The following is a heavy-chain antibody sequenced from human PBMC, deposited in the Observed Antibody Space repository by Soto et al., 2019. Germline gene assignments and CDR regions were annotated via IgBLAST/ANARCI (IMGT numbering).Heavy chain of an antibody. J-gene: IGHJ5*02. D-gene: IGHD1-7*01. CDR2: IWYDGSKK. CDR3: ARDIRGRTNYFDP. Sequence: PGGSLRLSCAGTGFRFATYGLHWVRQAPGKGLEWVAVIWYDGSKKYYADSVKGRFTISRDDSRSALYLQMNSLRAEDTAVYYCARDIRGRTNYFDPWGEGTLVNVSS. CDR1: GFRFATYG. V-gene: IGHV3-33*01.